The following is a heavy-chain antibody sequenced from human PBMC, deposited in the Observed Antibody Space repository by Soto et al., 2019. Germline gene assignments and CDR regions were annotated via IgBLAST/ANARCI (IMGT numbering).Heavy chain of an antibody. CDR1: GGTFSSYA. D-gene: IGHD1-26*01. CDR3: ARDGGRHSGGIDY. V-gene: IGHV1-69*06. Sequence: SVKVSCKTSGGTFSSYAISWVRQAPGQGLEWMGGIVPLFSTTNYAQKFQGRVTITADTSTYTVYMELSGLRSGDTAVYYCARDGGRHSGGIDYWGQGTLVTVSS. J-gene: IGHJ4*02. CDR2: IVPLFSTT.